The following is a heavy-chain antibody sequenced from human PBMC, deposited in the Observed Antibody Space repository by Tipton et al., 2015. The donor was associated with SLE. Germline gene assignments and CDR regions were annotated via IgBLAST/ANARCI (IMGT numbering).Heavy chain of an antibody. V-gene: IGHV4-4*08. CDR3: ARGYCSGGSCSALLDV. J-gene: IGHJ6*04. Sequence: TLSLTCAVYGGSFGGYFWGWIRQFPGKGLEWIGHIFTSGTTNYNPSLKSRVTISVDTSKNQFSLKLSSVTAADTAVYYCARGYCSGGSCSALLDVWGKGTTVTVSS. D-gene: IGHD2-15*01. CDR2: IFTSGTT. CDR1: GGSFGGYF.